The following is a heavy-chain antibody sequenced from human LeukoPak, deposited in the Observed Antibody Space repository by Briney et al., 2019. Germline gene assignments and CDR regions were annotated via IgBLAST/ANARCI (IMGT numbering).Heavy chain of an antibody. J-gene: IGHJ4*02. V-gene: IGHV1-18*01. Sequence: GASVKVSCKASGYTFTSYGISWVRQAPGQGLEWMGWISAYNGNTNYAQKLQGRVTMTTDTSTSTAYMELRRLRSDDTAVYYCARGTAFVVVPAAIYYWGQGTLVTVSS. CDR2: ISAYNGNT. CDR1: GYTFTSYG. D-gene: IGHD2-2*02. CDR3: ARGTAFVVVPAAIYY.